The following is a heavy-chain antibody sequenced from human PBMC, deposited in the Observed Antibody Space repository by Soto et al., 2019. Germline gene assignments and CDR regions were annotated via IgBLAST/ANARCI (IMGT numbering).Heavy chain of an antibody. CDR1: GYTFNSSA. CDR2: INAGNGNT. V-gene: IGHV1-3*01. CDR3: ARIYSSGWYGDWFDP. D-gene: IGHD6-19*01. Sequence: QVQLVQSGAEVKKPGASVKVSCKASGYTFNSSAMHWVRQAPGQRLEWMGWINAGNGNTKYSQKFQGRVTITSDTSASTAYMELSSLRSEDTAVYYCARIYSSGWYGDWFDPWGQGTLVTVSS. J-gene: IGHJ5*02.